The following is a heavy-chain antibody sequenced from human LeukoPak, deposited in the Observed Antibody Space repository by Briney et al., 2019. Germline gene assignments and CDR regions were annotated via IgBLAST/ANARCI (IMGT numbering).Heavy chain of an antibody. Sequence: SVKVSCKASGGTFSSYAISWVRQAPGQGLEWMGGNIPIFGTANYAQKFQGRVTITTDESTSTAYMELSSLRSEDTAVYYCARGGNWNYEIDYWGQGTLVTVSS. CDR3: ARGGNWNYEIDY. CDR2: NIPIFGTA. D-gene: IGHD1-7*01. J-gene: IGHJ4*02. CDR1: GGTFSSYA. V-gene: IGHV1-69*05.